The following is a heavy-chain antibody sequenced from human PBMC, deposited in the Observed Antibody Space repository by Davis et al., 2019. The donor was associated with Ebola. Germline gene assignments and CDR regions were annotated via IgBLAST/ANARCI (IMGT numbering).Heavy chain of an antibody. CDR1: GYTFTSYD. Sequence: ASVKVSCKASGYTFTSYDINWVRQATGQGLEWMGWMNPTSGNTGYAQKFQGRVTMTRNTSISTAYMELSSLRSEDTAVYYCARDGGYSYGLDYWGQGTLVTVSS. J-gene: IGHJ4*02. CDR3: ARDGGYSYGLDY. D-gene: IGHD5-18*01. CDR2: MNPTSGNT. V-gene: IGHV1-8*01.